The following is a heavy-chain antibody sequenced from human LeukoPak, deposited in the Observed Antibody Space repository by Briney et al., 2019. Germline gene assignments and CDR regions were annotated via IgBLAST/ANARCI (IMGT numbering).Heavy chain of an antibody. CDR3: AREALLWFGIDY. D-gene: IGHD3-10*01. CDR2: ISAYNGNT. Sequence: ASVKVSCKASGYTFTSYGISWVRQPPGQGLEWMGWISAYNGNTNYAQKLQGRVTMTTDTSTSTDYMELRSLRSDDTAVYYCAREALLWFGIDYWGQGTLVTVSS. CDR1: GYTFTSYG. V-gene: IGHV1-18*01. J-gene: IGHJ4*02.